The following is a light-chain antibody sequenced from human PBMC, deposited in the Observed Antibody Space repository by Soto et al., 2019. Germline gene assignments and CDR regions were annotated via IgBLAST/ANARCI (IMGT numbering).Light chain of an antibody. CDR1: SSDVGGYND. CDR3: TSYTSSSTLYV. V-gene: IGLV2-14*01. J-gene: IGLJ1*01. CDR2: DVR. Sequence: QSVLTQPASVSGSPGQSITISCTGTSSDVGGYNDVSWYQQHPGKAPKLMIYDVRNRASGASNRFSGSKSGNTASLSISGLQAEDEADYYCTSYTSSSTLYVFGTGTKVTVL.